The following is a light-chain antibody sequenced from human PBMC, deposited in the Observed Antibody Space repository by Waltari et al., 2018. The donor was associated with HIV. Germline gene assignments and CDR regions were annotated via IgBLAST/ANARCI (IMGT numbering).Light chain of an antibody. CDR3: CSYAGSSTFV. J-gene: IGLJ1*01. CDR2: EVS. V-gene: IGLV2-23*02. CDR1: SSDVGSYNL. Sequence: QSALTQPASVSGSPGQSITISCTGTSSDVGSYNLVYWYQQYPGKAPKLMISEVSKRPSGVSNRFSGSKSGNTASLTISGLQAEDEADYYCCSYAGSSTFVFGTGTKVTVL.